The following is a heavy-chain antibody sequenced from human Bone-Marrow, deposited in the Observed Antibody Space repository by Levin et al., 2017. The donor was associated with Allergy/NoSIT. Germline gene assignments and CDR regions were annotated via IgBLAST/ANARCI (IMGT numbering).Heavy chain of an antibody. Sequence: AGESLKISCQASGYTFTSYDINWVRQATGQGLEWMGWMNPNSGNTGYAQKFQGRVTMTRNTSISTAYMELSSLRSEDTAVYYCARDSGYDPIDNFDYWGQGTLVTVSS. V-gene: IGHV1-8*01. CDR2: MNPNSGNT. J-gene: IGHJ4*02. D-gene: IGHD5-12*01. CDR1: GYTFTSYD. CDR3: ARDSGYDPIDNFDY.